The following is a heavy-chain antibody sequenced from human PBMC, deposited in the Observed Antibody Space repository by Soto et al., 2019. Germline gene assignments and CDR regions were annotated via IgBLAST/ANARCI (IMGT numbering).Heavy chain of an antibody. Sequence: QVQLQESGPGLVKPSQTLSLTCTFSGGSISSGDYYWSWIRQPPGKGLAWIGYIYYSGSTYYNPSLKSRVTISVDTAKNQFSLKLSSVTAADTAVDYCARERTDGARLDPWGQGTLVTVSS. CDR1: GGSISSGDYY. CDR2: IYYSGST. D-gene: IGHD2-2*01. CDR3: ARERTDGARLDP. J-gene: IGHJ5*02. V-gene: IGHV4-30-4*01.